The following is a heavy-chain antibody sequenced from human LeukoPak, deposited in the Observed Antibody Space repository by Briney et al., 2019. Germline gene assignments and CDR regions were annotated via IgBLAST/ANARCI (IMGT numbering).Heavy chain of an antibody. Sequence: GGSLRLSCAASGFTFSSYGMHWVRQAPGKGLEWVAVIWYDGSNKYYADSVKGRFTISGDNSKNTLYLQMNSLRAEDTAVYYCATWTPWGATTRFGAFDIWGQGTMVTVSS. J-gene: IGHJ3*02. V-gene: IGHV3-33*01. CDR2: IWYDGSNK. CDR3: ATWTPWGATTRFGAFDI. D-gene: IGHD1-26*01. CDR1: GFTFSSYG.